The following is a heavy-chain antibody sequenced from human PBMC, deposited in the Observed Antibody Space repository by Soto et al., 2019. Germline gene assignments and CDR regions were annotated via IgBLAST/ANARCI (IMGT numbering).Heavy chain of an antibody. CDR3: GRDGALGDTAVVDS. V-gene: IGHV3-33*01. D-gene: IGHD5-18*01. CDR2: IWYDGSNK. Sequence: QAQLVESGGGVVQPGKSLRLSCAASGFTFSTYGMHWVRQAPGKGLEWVAVIWYDGSNKYHGDSLKGRFTISRDNSKKTLYLQMNNLRAEDTAVYYCGRDGALGDTAVVDSWGQGTLVIVSS. CDR1: GFTFSTYG. J-gene: IGHJ4*02.